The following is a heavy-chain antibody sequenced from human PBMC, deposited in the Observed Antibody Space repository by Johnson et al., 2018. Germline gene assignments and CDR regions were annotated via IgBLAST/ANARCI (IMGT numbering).Heavy chain of an antibody. CDR3: ARTRYFDL. V-gene: IGHV3-53*01. J-gene: IGHJ2*01. CDR2: IYSGGDT. CDR1: GFTVSYNY. Sequence: EVQLVESGGGLIQPGGSLRLSCAVSGFTVSYNYMSWVRQAPGKGLEWVSIIYSGGDTYYADSVKGRFTISRDNSKNTLYLQMNSLRAEDTAVYYCARTRYFDLWGRGTLVTVSS.